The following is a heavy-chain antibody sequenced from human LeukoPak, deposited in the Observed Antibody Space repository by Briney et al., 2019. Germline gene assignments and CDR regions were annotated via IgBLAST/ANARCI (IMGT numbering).Heavy chain of an antibody. Sequence: ASVKVSCKASGYTFTSYDINWVRQATGQGLEWMGWMNPNSGSTGYAQKFQGRVTMTRNTSISTAYMELSSLRSEDTAVYYCARVGRRLDAFDIWGQGTMVTVSS. J-gene: IGHJ3*02. CDR3: ARVGRRLDAFDI. V-gene: IGHV1-8*01. CDR2: MNPNSGST. D-gene: IGHD2-15*01. CDR1: GYTFTSYD.